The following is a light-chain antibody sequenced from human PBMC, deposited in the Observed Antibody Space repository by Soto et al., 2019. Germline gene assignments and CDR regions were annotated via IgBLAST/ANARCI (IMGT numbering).Light chain of an antibody. Sequence: EVVMTQSPATLSVSPGERATLSCRASETVATNLAWYQQKPGQAPRLLISGASTRAAGISDRFRGSGSGTEFTLTISSLRSEDSAIYYCQQYDSSPRTFGQGTKVDIK. CDR3: QQYDSSPRT. J-gene: IGKJ1*01. CDR1: ETVATN. V-gene: IGKV3-15*01. CDR2: GAS.